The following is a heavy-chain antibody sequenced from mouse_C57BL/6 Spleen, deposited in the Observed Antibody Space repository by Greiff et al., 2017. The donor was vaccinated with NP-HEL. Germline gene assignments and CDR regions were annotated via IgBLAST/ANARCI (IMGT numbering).Heavy chain of an antibody. J-gene: IGHJ4*01. CDR1: GFSLTSYG. D-gene: IGHD1-1*01. CDR3: ARKSITTVVGGYAMDY. CDR2: IWSGGST. V-gene: IGHV2-2*01. Sequence: QVQLKESGPGLVQPSQSLSITCTVSGFSLTSYGVHWVRQSPGKGLEWLGVIWSGGSTDYNAAFISRLSISKDNSKSQVFFKMNSLQADDTAIYYCARKSITTVVGGYAMDYWGQGTSVTVSS.